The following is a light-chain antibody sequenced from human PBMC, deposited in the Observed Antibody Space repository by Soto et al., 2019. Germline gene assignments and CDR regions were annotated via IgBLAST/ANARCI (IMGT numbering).Light chain of an antibody. CDR2: DAS. CDR1: QDISNY. V-gene: IGKV1-33*01. Sequence: DIQMTQSPSSLSASVGDRVTITCQASQDISNYLNWYQQKPGKAPKLLIYDASNLETGVPSRFSGSGSGTDFTFTISSLQPEDIATYYCQQYDTLPPTFGQGTKVEI. CDR3: QQYDTLPPT. J-gene: IGKJ1*01.